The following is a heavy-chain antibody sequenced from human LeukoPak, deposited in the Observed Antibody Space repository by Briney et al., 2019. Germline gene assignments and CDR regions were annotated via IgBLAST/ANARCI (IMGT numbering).Heavy chain of an antibody. V-gene: IGHV3-21*04. CDR1: GFTFSSYS. CDR2: ISSSSSYI. J-gene: IGHJ6*03. CDR3: AKVKDASYYYYMDV. Sequence: GGSLRLSCAASGFTFSSYSMNWVRQAPGKGLEWVSSISSSSSYIYYADSVKGRFTISRDNAKDSLYLQMNSLRAEDTAVYYCAKVKDASYYYYMDVWGKGTTVTVSS. D-gene: IGHD2-8*01.